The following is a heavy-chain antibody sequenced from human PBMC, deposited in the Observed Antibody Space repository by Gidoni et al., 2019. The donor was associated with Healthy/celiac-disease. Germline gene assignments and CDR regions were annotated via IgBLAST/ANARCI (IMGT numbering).Heavy chain of an antibody. J-gene: IGHJ4*02. V-gene: IGHV3-23*01. CDR1: GFTFSSDA. Sequence: EVQLLESGGGLVQPGGSLRLYCAASGFTFSSDAMSWVRQAPGKGLEWVSAISGSGGSTYYADSVKGRFTISRDNSKNTLYLQMNSLRAEDTAVYYCAILRYFDWLVIDYWGQGTLVTVSS. D-gene: IGHD3-9*01. CDR3: AILRYFDWLVIDY. CDR2: ISGSGGST.